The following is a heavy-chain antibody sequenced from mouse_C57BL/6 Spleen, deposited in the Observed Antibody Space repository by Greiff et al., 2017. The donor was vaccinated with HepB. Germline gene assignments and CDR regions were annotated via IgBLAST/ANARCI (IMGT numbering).Heavy chain of an antibody. CDR3: ARELWLRRRGFDY. Sequence: DVQLVESGGGLVKPGGSLKLSCAASGFTFSDYGMHWVRQAPEKGLEWVAYISSGSSTIYYADTVKGRFTISRDNAKNTLFLQMTSLRSEDTAMYYCARELWLRRRGFDYWGQGTTLTVSS. CDR1: GFTFSDYG. CDR2: ISSGSSTI. D-gene: IGHD2-2*01. V-gene: IGHV5-17*01. J-gene: IGHJ2*01.